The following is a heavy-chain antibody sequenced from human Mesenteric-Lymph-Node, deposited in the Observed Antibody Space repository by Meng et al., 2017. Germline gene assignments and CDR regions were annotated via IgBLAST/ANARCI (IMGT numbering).Heavy chain of an antibody. J-gene: IGHJ4*02. V-gene: IGHV3-49*04. Sequence: GGSLRLSCTASGFSFGDYAMTWVRQAPGKGLEWVGFISNQAYGGTTEYAAPLKDRFTISRDDSRSIAYLQINSLKTEDTAVYYCARTVDSSGYYYGLYYFDSWGQGTLVTVSS. CDR1: GFSFGDYA. CDR2: ISNQAYGGTT. D-gene: IGHD3-22*01. CDR3: ARTVDSSGYYYGLYYFDS.